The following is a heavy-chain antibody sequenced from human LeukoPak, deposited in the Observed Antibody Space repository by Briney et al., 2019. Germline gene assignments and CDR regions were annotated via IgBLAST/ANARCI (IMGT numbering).Heavy chain of an antibody. D-gene: IGHD2-2*01. CDR1: GGSFSGYY. J-gene: IGHJ3*02. V-gene: IGHV4-34*01. CDR3: ARGFGASHI. CDR2: INHSGST. Sequence: PSETLSLTCAVYGGSFSGYYWSWIRQPPGKGLEWIGEINHSGSTNYNPSLKSRVTISVDTSKNQFSLKLSSVTAADTAVYCCARGFGASHIWGQGTMVTVSS.